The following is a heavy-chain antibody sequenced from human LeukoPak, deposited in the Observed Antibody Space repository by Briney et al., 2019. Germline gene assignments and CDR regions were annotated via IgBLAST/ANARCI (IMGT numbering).Heavy chain of an antibody. CDR2: IYYSGST. CDR3: ATSNGWYVGAFDI. D-gene: IGHD6-19*01. CDR1: GGSISSSSYY. Sequence: SETLSLTCTVSGGSISSSSYYWGWIRQPPGKGLEWIGSIYYSGSTYYNPSLKSRVTISVDTSKNQFSLKLSSVTAADTAVYYCATSNGWYVGAFDIWGQGTMVTVSS. V-gene: IGHV4-39*01. J-gene: IGHJ3*02.